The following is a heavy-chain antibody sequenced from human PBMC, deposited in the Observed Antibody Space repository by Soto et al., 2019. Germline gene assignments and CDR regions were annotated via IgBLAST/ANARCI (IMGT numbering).Heavy chain of an antibody. J-gene: IGHJ4*02. CDR3: AKRAWGYFYFDY. CDR1: GFTFSSYA. CDR2: ISGSGGST. D-gene: IGHD1-26*01. Sequence: EVQLLESGGGLVQPGGSLRLSCAASGFTFSSYAMSWVRQAPGKGLEWVSVISGSGGSTYYADSVKGRFTISRDNSKNTLYLQMTSLRAEDTAVYYCAKRAWGYFYFDYWGQGTLVTVSS. V-gene: IGHV3-23*01.